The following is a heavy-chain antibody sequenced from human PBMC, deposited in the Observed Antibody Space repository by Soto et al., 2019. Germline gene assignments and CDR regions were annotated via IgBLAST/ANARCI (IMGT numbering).Heavy chain of an antibody. J-gene: IGHJ4*01. Sequence: QLQLQESGPGLVKPSETLSLTCTVSGGSIRSSTSYWGWVRQPPGKGLEWIASIYDGGNSHYLPSLRSRVTISVYTSKTQSSLKLSSVTAADAALCYCARHSSGSGHPGFDYWGYGTLVTVSS. D-gene: IGHD1-26*01. CDR2: IYDGGNS. V-gene: IGHV4-39*01. CDR1: GGSIRSSTSY. CDR3: ARHSSGSGHPGFDY.